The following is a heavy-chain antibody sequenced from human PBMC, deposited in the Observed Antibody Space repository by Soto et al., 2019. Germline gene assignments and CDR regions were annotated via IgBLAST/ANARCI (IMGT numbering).Heavy chain of an antibody. D-gene: IGHD3-3*01. V-gene: IGHV1-3*01. J-gene: IGHJ6*02. Sequence: GASVKVSCKASGYTFTSYAMHWVRQAPGQRLEWMGWINAGNGNTKYSQKFQGRVTITRDTSASTAYMELSSLRSEDTAVYYCARELKLRFVEWLPNPYYYGMEVWGQGTTVTVS. CDR1: GYTFTSYA. CDR2: INAGNGNT. CDR3: ARELKLRFVEWLPNPYYYGMEV.